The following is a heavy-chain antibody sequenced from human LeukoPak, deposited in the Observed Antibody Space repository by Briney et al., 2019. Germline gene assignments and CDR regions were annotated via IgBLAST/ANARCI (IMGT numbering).Heavy chain of an antibody. CDR3: ARVSGRSGPFEY. V-gene: IGHV1-2*02. CDR2: IDPDGGGT. D-gene: IGHD3-3*01. J-gene: IGHJ4*02. CDR1: GYTFTSYY. Sequence: GASVKVSCKASGYTFTSYYMHWVRQAPGQGLEWMGWIDPDGGGTNYAQMFRGRVTMTRDTSISTAYMELSSLRSDDTAIYYCARVSGRSGPFEYWGQGTLVTVSS.